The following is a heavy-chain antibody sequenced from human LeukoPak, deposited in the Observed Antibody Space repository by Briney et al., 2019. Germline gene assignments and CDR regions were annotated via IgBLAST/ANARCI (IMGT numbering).Heavy chain of an antibody. J-gene: IGHJ6*02. D-gene: IGHD3-3*01. CDR1: GFTFSSYS. CDR3: ARDLRRVSRFLEWSPADLYYYYGMDV. Sequence: GGSLRLSCAASGFTFSSYSMTWVSQAPGKGLEWVSSISSSSSYIYYAASVKGRFTISRDNAKNSLYLQMNSLRAEDTAVYYCARDLRRVSRFLEWSPADLYYYYGMDVWGQGTTVTVSS. CDR2: ISSSSSYI. V-gene: IGHV3-21*01.